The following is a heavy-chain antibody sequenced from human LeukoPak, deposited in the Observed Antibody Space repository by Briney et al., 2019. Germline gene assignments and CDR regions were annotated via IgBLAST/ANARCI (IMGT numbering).Heavy chain of an antibody. CDR2: MNPNSGNT. CDR3: ARGPRRGVVTGY. V-gene: IGHV1-8*01. CDR1: GYTFTSYD. D-gene: IGHD3-3*01. J-gene: IGHJ4*02. Sequence: ASVKVSCKASGYTFTSYDINWVRQATGQGLEWMGWMNPNSGNTGYAQKMQGRVTMTRNTSISTAYMELSSLRSEDTAVYYCARGPRRGVVTGYWGQGTLVTVSS.